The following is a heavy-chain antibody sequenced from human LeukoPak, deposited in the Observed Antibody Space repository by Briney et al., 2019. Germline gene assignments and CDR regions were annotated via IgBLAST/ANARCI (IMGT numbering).Heavy chain of an antibody. J-gene: IGHJ4*02. D-gene: IGHD3-9*01. CDR1: GYSISSGYY. CDR3: ARSKDILTGYCLDY. V-gene: IGHV4-38-2*02. CDR2: IYHSGST. Sequence: SETLSLTCTVSGYSISSGYYWGWIRQPPGEGLEWIGSIYHSGSTYYNPSLKSRVTISVDTSKNQFSLKLSSVTAADTAVYYCARSKDILTGYCLDYWGQGTLVTVSS.